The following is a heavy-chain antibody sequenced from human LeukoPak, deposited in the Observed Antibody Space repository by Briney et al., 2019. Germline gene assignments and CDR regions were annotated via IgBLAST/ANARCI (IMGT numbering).Heavy chain of an antibody. CDR3: VRGVGVSRFNYFDP. Sequence: GGSLTLSCAASGFTFSSFGMHWVRQAPGKGLEWVAVIWYDASNKYYADSVKGRFTISRDNSKDTLFLQMNSLRDDDTAVYYCVRGVGVSRFNYFDPWGQGTLVIVSS. CDR1: GFTFSSFG. V-gene: IGHV3-33*01. J-gene: IGHJ5*02. CDR2: IWYDASNK. D-gene: IGHD6-13*01.